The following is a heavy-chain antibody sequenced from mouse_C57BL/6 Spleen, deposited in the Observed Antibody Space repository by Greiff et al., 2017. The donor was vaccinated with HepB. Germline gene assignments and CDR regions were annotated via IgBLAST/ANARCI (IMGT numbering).Heavy chain of an antibody. CDR3: ARYGGGYAMDY. J-gene: IGHJ4*01. CDR2: IRNKANGYTT. V-gene: IGHV7-3*01. Sequence: EVKVVESGGGLVQPGGSLSLSCAASGFTFTDYYMSWVRQPPGKALEWLGFIRNKANGYTTEYSASVKGRFTISRDNSQSILYLQMNALRAEDSATYYCARYGGGYAMDYWGQGTSVTVSS. CDR1: GFTFTDYY.